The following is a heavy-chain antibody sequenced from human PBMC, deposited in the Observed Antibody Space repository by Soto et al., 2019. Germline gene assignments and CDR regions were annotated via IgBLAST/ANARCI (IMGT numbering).Heavy chain of an antibody. Sequence: PSETLSLTCTVSGGSISSYYWSWIRQPPGKGLEWIGYIYYSGSTNYNPSLKSRVTISVDTSKNQFSLRLSSVTAADTAVYYCARRARYYYYGMDVWGQGTTVTVS. V-gene: IGHV4-59*01. CDR2: IYYSGST. CDR1: GGSISSYY. J-gene: IGHJ6*02. CDR3: ARRARYYYYGMDV.